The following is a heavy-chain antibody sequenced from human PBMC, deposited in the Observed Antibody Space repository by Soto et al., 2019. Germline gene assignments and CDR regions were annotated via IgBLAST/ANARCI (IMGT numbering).Heavy chain of an antibody. Sequence: QVQLVQSGAEVREPGSSVKVSCKASEGSFSTHGISWVRQAPGQGLEWMGGIIPIFGTAGYPQKFQGRLTITADMSTSTDYMELTGLTSEDTDVYYCARDRFSSPGWFDYWGQGTLVTVSS. CDR1: EGSFSTHG. CDR2: IIPIFGTA. D-gene: IGHD6-13*01. CDR3: ARDRFSSPGWFDY. J-gene: IGHJ4*02. V-gene: IGHV1-69*06.